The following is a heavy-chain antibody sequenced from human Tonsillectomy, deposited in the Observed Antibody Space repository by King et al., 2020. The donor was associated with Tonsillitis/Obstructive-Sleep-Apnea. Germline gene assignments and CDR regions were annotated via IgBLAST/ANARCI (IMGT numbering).Heavy chain of an antibody. CDR1: GGSISSYY. V-gene: IGHV4-59*01. D-gene: IGHD3-3*01. CDR3: ARGGVVITLDYYYYGMDV. J-gene: IGHJ6*02. CDR2: IYYSGST. Sequence: QLQESGPGLVKPSETLSLTCTVSGGSISSYYWSWIRQPPGKGLEWIGYIYYSGSTNYNPSLKSRDPISVDTSKIQISLKLSSVTAADTAVYYCARGGVVITLDYYYYGMDVWGQGTTVTVSS.